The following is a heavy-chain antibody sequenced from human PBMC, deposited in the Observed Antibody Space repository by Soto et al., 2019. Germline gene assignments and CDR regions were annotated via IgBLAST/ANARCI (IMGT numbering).Heavy chain of an antibody. CDR1: GFTFSNAW. D-gene: IGHD3-16*01. J-gene: IGHJ1*01. V-gene: IGHV3-15*01. CDR3: TTDLAYICCTEW. CDR2: IKSKTDGGTT. Sequence: GGSLRLSCAASGFTFSNAWMSLVRKAPGKGLEWCGGIKSKTDGGTTDYGAPVKGRFTSPRDDSKNTRYLQMNRLKTDDTAVYSCTTDLAYICCTEWWDQDTLETVS.